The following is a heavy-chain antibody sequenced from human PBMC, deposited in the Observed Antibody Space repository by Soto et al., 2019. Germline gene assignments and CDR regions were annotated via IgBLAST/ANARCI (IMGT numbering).Heavy chain of an antibody. CDR1: GFTFSNAW. CDR3: TTEVVEVPTEYYYYGMDV. J-gene: IGHJ6*02. Sequence: EVQLVESGGGLVKPGGSLRLSCAASGFTFSNAWMNWVRQAPGKGLEWVGRIKSKTDGGTTDYAAPVKGRFTISRDDSKNTLYLQMRSLKTEDTAVYYCTTEVVEVPTEYYYYGMDVWGQGTTVTVSS. CDR2: IKSKTDGGTT. D-gene: IGHD2-2*01. V-gene: IGHV3-15*07.